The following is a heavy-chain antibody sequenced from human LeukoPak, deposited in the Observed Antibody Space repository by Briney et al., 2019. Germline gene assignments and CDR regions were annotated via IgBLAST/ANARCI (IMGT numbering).Heavy chain of an antibody. Sequence: PGGSLSLACAASGFTFSTLCMSWVSHAPGKGLEWVSTISGSGVSPYYADSVKGRDTISRDNSKNTLFLQMTSQRAENTAMYYCAKRDTFFWGQGNLVTVSS. D-gene: IGHD5-18*01. CDR3: AKRDTFF. CDR2: ISGSGVSP. J-gene: IGHJ4*02. V-gene: IGHV3-23*01. CDR1: GFTFSTLC.